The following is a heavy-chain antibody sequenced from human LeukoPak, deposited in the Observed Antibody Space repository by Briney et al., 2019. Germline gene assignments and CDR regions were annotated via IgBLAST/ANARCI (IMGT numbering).Heavy chain of an antibody. Sequence: SVKVSCKASGGTFSSYAISWVRQAPGQGLEWMGRIIPIFGTANYAQKFQGRVTITTDESTSTAYMELSSLRSEDTAVYYCARFGALFGSSSKYYYMDVWGRGTTVTVSS. CDR3: ARFGALFGSSSKYYYMDV. CDR2: IIPIFGTA. V-gene: IGHV1-69*05. CDR1: GGTFSSYA. J-gene: IGHJ6*03. D-gene: IGHD6-6*01.